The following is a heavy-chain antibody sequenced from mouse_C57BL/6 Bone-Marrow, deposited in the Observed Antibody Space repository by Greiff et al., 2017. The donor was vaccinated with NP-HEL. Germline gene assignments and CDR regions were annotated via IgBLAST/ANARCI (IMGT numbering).Heavy chain of an antibody. CDR1: GYTFTDYY. CDR3: ARVLITTVVTHSY. J-gene: IGHJ3*01. Sequence: EVQLQQSGPELVKPGASVKISCKASGYTFTDYYMNWVKQSHGKSLEWIGDINPNNGGTSYNQKFKGKATLTVDKSSSTAYMELRSLTSEDSAVYYCARVLITTVVTHSYWGQGTLVTVSA. D-gene: IGHD1-1*01. V-gene: IGHV1-26*01. CDR2: INPNNGGT.